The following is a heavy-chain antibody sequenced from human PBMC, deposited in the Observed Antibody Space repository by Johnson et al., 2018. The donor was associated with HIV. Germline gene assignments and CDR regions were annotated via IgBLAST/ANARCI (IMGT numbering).Heavy chain of an antibody. CDR2: ISYDGSNK. V-gene: IGHV3-30-3*01. Sequence: QVQLVESGGGVVQPGRSLRLSCAASGFTFSSYAMHWVRQAPGKGLEWVAVISYDGSNKYYADSVKGRFTISRDNSKNTLYLQMNSLRAEDTAVYYCARDEDAIMIVVAGGAVDIWGQGTMVTVSS. CDR3: ARDEDAIMIVVAGGAVDI. CDR1: GFTFSSYA. D-gene: IGHD3-22*01. J-gene: IGHJ3*02.